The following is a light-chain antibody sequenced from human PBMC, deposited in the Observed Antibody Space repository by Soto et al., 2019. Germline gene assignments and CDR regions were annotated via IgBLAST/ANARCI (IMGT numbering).Light chain of an antibody. J-gene: IGLJ1*01. CDR3: SSYTNINTRACV. V-gene: IGLV2-8*01. CDR2: DVT. Sequence: QSALTRSPSASGSPGQSVTISCTGTSSDIGGYNSVSWYQQHPGKAPKVMIYDVTKRPSGVPDRFSGSKSGNTASLTVSALQAEDEADYYCSSYTNINTRACVFGTGTKLTVL. CDR1: SSDIGGYNS.